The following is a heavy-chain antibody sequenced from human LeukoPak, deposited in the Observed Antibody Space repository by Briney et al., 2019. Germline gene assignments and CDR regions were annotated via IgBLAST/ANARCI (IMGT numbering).Heavy chain of an antibody. Sequence: SETLSLTCTVSGYSISSGYYWGWIRQPPGKGLEWIGSIYHSGSTYYNPSLKSRVTISVDTSKNQFSLKLSSVTAADTAVYYCASILYSGYDFDYWGQGTLVTVSS. D-gene: IGHD5-12*01. CDR1: GYSISSGYY. V-gene: IGHV4-38-2*02. CDR2: IYHSGST. CDR3: ASILYSGYDFDY. J-gene: IGHJ4*02.